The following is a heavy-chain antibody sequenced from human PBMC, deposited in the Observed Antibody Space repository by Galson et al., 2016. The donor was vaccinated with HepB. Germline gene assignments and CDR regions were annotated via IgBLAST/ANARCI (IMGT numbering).Heavy chain of an antibody. D-gene: IGHD1-26*01. CDR2: INPDSGVT. J-gene: IGHJ3*02. Sequence: SVKVSCKASGYTFTGYYMHWVRQAPGQGPEWMGWINPDSGVTSYAQKFQGRVTMTRDTSISTVYMELSRLKSDDTAIYYCARDRYSGSYYVGAFDIWGQGTMVTVS. CDR1: GYTFTGYY. V-gene: IGHV1-2*02. CDR3: ARDRYSGSYYVGAFDI.